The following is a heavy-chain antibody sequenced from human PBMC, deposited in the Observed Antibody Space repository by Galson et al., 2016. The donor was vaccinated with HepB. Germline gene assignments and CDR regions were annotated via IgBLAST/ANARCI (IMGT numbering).Heavy chain of an antibody. J-gene: IGHJ4*02. CDR3: TRRADEFWNGNSAIDS. CDR1: GGSINNGTYY. V-gene: IGHV4-39*01. CDR2: MYSTGSV. Sequence: SETLSLTCKVSGGSINNGTYYWGWIRQPPGNGLEWIGNMYSTGSVFYNPSLTSRVTISVDTPKNQFYLRLTSVTAADTAIYYCTRRADEFWNGNSAIDSWGQGTLVTVS. D-gene: IGHD3-3*01.